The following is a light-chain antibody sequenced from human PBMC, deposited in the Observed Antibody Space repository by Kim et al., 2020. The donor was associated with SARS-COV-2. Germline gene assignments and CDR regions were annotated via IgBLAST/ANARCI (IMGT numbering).Light chain of an antibody. CDR3: QQYNNRPPDT. CDR2: GAS. J-gene: IGKJ5*01. Sequence: EIVMTQSPATLSVSPGERSTLSCRASQSVSSNLAWYQQKPGQAPRLLIYGASTRATGIPARFSGSGSGTEFTLTISSLQSEDFAFYYCQQYNNRPPDTFGQGTRLEIK. V-gene: IGKV3-15*01. CDR1: QSVSSN.